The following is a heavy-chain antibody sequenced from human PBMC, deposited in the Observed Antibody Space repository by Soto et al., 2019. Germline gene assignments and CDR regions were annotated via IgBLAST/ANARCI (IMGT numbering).Heavy chain of an antibody. CDR3: ARGWGTIFDY. CDR2: INHSGST. CDR1: GGSFSGYY. Sequence: QVQLQQWGAGLLKPSETLSLTCAVYGGSFSGYYWNWIRQPPGKGLEWIGEINHSGSTNYNPSLKSRVTISVDTSKNQFSLKLSSVTAADTALYYCARGWGTIFDYWGQGTLVTVSS. V-gene: IGHV4-34*01. J-gene: IGHJ4*02. D-gene: IGHD7-27*01.